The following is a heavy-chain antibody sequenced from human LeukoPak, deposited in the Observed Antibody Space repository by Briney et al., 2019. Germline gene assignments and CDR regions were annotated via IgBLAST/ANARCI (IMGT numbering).Heavy chain of an antibody. V-gene: IGHV3-23*01. Sequence: GGSLRLSCAVSGVIFSSYGMSWVRQAPGKGLEWVSAISGSGGSTYYADSVTGRFTISRDNSKKTLYLQLNSLRAEDTAVYYCAKAVSLRYYFDYWGQGTLVTVSS. D-gene: IGHD3-16*01. J-gene: IGHJ4*02. CDR1: GVIFSSYG. CDR3: AKAVSLRYYFDY. CDR2: ISGSGGST.